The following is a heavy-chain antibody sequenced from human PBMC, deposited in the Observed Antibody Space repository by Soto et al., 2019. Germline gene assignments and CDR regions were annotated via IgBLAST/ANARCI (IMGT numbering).Heavy chain of an antibody. CDR2: ISYDGSNK. CDR1: GFTFSSYA. J-gene: IGHJ3*02. Sequence: HPGGSLRLSCAASGFTFSSYAMHWVRQAPGKGLEWVAVISYDGSNKYYADSVKGRFTIPRDNSKNTLYLQMNSLRAEDTAVYYCARDPYDSSGIERDDAFDIWGQGTMVTVSS. D-gene: IGHD3-22*01. V-gene: IGHV3-30-3*01. CDR3: ARDPYDSSGIERDDAFDI.